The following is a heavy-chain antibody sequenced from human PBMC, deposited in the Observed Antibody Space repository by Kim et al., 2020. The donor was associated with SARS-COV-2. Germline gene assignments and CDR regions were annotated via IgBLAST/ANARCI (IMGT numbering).Heavy chain of an antibody. Sequence: SETLSLTCAAYGGSFSGYYWSWIRQPPGKGLEWIGEINHSGSTNYNPSLKSRVTISVDTSKNQFSLKLSSVTAADTAVYYCARAVLLRYFDWRQYYYYGMDVWGQGTTVTVSS. CDR2: INHSGST. V-gene: IGHV4-34*01. J-gene: IGHJ6*02. D-gene: IGHD3-9*01. CDR1: GGSFSGYY. CDR3: ARAVLLRYFDWRQYYYYGMDV.